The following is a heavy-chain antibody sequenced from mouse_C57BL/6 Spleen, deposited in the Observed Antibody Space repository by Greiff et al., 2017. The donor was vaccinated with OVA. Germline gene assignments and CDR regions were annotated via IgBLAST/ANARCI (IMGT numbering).Heavy chain of an antibody. D-gene: IGHD1-1*01. CDR1: GYTFTSYW. Sequence: VHVEQSGTVLARPGASVKMSCKTSGYTFTSYWMHWVKQRPGQGLEWIGAIYPGNSDTSYNQKFKGKAKLTAVTSASTAYMELSSLTNEDSAVYYCTRPPDYGSSSWFAYWGQGTLVTVSA. V-gene: IGHV1-5*01. CDR2: IYPGNSDT. CDR3: TRPPDYGSSSWFAY. J-gene: IGHJ3*01.